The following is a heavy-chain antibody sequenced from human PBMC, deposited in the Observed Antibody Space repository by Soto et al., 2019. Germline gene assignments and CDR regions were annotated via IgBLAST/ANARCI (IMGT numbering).Heavy chain of an antibody. J-gene: IGHJ6*02. CDR3: ASFSGIAAFLGYYYYGMDV. CDR1: GGTFSSYA. Sequence: ASVKVSCKASGGTFSSYAIRWVRQAPGQGLEWMGGIIPIFGTANYAQKFQGRVTITADESTSTAYMELSSLRSEDTAVYYCASFSGIAAFLGYYYYGMDVWGQGTTVTVSS. CDR2: IIPIFGTA. D-gene: IGHD6-13*01. V-gene: IGHV1-69*13.